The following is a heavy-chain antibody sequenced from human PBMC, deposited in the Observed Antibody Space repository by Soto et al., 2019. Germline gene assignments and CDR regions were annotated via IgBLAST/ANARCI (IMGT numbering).Heavy chain of an antibody. CDR3: AKDVGYSYGYDYFDY. Sequence: EVQLLESGGGLVQPGGSLRLSCAASGFTFSSYAMSWVRQAPGKGLEWVSAISGSGVSTYYADSVKGRFTISRDNSENTLYLQMSSLGAEVTAVYYCAKDVGYSYGYDYFDYWGQGTLVTASS. CDR2: ISGSGVST. D-gene: IGHD5-18*01. J-gene: IGHJ4*02. V-gene: IGHV3-23*01. CDR1: GFTFSSYA.